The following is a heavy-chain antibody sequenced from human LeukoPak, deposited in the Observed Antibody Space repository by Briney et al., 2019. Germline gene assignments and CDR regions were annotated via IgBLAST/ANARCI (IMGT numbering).Heavy chain of an antibody. CDR3: ARGRLLMWFDP. D-gene: IGHD3-16*01. V-gene: IGHV4-34*01. Sequence: SETLSLTCAVYGGSFSGYSWSWIRQPPGRGLEWIGEINHSGSTNYNPSLKSRVTISVDTSKKQFSLKLSSVTAADTAVHYCARGRLLMWFDPWGQGTTVTVSS. J-gene: IGHJ5*02. CDR2: INHSGST. CDR1: GGSFSGYS.